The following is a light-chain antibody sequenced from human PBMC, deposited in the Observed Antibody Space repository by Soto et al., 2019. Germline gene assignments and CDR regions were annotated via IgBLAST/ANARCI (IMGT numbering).Light chain of an antibody. V-gene: IGKV3-20*01. CDR3: QQYGSSPSIT. J-gene: IGKJ5*01. CDR1: QSVRSY. Sequence: EVVVTQSPATLAFAPGEIASLPCRASQSVRSYLAWYQQKPGQAPRLLIYGASSRATGIPDRFSGSGSGTDFTLTISRLEPEDFAVYYCQQYGSSPSITFGQGTRLEIK. CDR2: GAS.